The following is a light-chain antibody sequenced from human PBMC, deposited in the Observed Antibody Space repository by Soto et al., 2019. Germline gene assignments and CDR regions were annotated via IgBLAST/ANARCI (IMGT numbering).Light chain of an antibody. J-gene: IGKJ5*01. CDR3: QHYDHLPIT. Sequence: DIQMTQSPFSLSASVGDRVTLTCKASQDITNYLNWYQQKPGKAPRLLLYDASSLETGVPSRFSGSGSGTDFTFTISSLQPEDIATYYCQHYDHLPITFGQGTRLEI. CDR1: QDITNY. CDR2: DAS. V-gene: IGKV1-33*01.